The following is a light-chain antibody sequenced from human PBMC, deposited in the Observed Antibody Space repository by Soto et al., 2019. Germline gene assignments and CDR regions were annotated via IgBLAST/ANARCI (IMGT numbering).Light chain of an antibody. J-gene: IGKJ1*01. CDR2: DAS. CDR1: ETINNW. CDR3: HQYSSMGT. V-gene: IGKV1-5*01. Sequence: DIQVTQSPSTLSAAVGYRFTITCRASETINNWLAWYQQKPGKAPNLLIYDASSLASGVPSSFSGSASGTDFFLTISHLQPDDFATYYCHQYSSMGTFGQGTTVDIK.